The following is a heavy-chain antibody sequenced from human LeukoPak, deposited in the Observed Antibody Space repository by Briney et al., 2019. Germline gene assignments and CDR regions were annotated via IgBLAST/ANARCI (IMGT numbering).Heavy chain of an antibody. CDR1: GFTFSSYG. D-gene: IGHD3-3*01. V-gene: IGHV3-30*02. CDR3: AKEGLLRFLEWFFDY. CDR2: IRYDGSNK. J-gene: IGHJ4*02. Sequence: GGSLRLSCAASGFTFSSYGMHWVRQAPGKGLEWVAFIRYDGSNKYYADSVKGRFTISRDNSKNTLYLQMNRLRAEDTAVYYCAKEGLLRFLEWFFDYWGQGTLVTVSS.